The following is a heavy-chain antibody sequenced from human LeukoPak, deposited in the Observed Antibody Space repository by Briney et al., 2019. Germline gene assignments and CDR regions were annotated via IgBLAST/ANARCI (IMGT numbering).Heavy chain of an antibody. J-gene: IGHJ5*02. CDR3: ARASEYSYGSCFDP. V-gene: IGHV1-2*02. CDR1: GYTFTGYY. Sequence: ASVKVSCKASGYTFTGYYMHWVRQAPGQGLEWMGWINPNSGGTNYAQKFQGRVTMTRDTSISTAYMELSRLRSDDMAVYYCARASEYSYGSCFDPWGQGTLVTVSS. CDR2: INPNSGGT. D-gene: IGHD5-18*01.